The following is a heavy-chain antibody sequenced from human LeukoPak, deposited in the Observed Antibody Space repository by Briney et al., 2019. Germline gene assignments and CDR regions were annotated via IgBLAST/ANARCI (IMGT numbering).Heavy chain of an antibody. Sequence: GASVKVSCKASGGTFSSYAISWVRQAPGQGLEWMGGIIPIFGTANYAQKFQGRVTITADKSTSTAYMELSSLRSEDTAVYYCARAMGSYSSGWYLHDAFDIWGQGTMVTVSS. CDR3: ARAMGSYSSGWYLHDAFDI. J-gene: IGHJ3*02. CDR1: GGTFSSYA. CDR2: IIPIFGTA. V-gene: IGHV1-69*06. D-gene: IGHD6-19*01.